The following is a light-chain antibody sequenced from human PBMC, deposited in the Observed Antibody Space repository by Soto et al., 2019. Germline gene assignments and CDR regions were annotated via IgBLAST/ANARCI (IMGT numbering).Light chain of an antibody. CDR3: CSYAGTTTSYV. CDR1: SSDVGSYNL. Sequence: QCVLTQPASVSGSPGRSITISSTRTSSDVGSYNLVSWYQQHPGKAPKLMIYEVTKRPSGVSNRFSGSKSGNTASLTISGLQAEDEADYSCCSYAGTTTSYVFGPGTKVTVL. J-gene: IGLJ1*01. CDR2: EVT. V-gene: IGLV2-23*02.